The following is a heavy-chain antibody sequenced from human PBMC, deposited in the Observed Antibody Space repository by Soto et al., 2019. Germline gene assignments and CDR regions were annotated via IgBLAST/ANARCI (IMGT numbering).Heavy chain of an antibody. J-gene: IGHJ5*02. V-gene: IGHV4-39*01. Sequence: SETLSLTCTVSCGSISSSSYYWGWIRQPPGKGLEWIGSIYYSGSTYYNPSLKSRVTISVDTSKNQFSLKLSSVTAADTAVYYCASPYSSSYNWFDPWGQGTLVTVSS. CDR3: ASPYSSSYNWFDP. D-gene: IGHD6-6*01. CDR1: CGSISSSSYY. CDR2: IYYSGST.